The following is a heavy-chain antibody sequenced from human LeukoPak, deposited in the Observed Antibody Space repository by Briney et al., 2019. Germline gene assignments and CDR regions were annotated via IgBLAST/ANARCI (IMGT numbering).Heavy chain of an antibody. J-gene: IGHJ3*02. CDR3: ARGEYYYDSSGTDAFDI. V-gene: IGHV1-2*02. Sequence: GASVKVSCKASGYTFTSYYMHWVRQAPGQGLEWMGWINPNSGGTNYAQKFQGRVTMTRDTSISTAYMELSRLRSDDTAVYYCARGEYYYDSSGTDAFDIWGQGTMVTVSS. CDR1: GYTFTSYY. CDR2: INPNSGGT. D-gene: IGHD3-22*01.